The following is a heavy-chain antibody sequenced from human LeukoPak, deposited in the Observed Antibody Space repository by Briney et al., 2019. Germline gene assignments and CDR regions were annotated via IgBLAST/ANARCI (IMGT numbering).Heavy chain of an antibody. CDR2: TSSNGVST. CDR1: GFTFSSYA. CDR3: ARQLGGFDSGYLDL. V-gene: IGHV3-64*02. Sequence: GGSLRLSCAASGFTFSSYAMHWVRQAPGKGLEYVSATSSNGVSTYYADSVKGRFTISRDNSKNTLYLQMGSLRAEDMAVFYCARQLGGFDSGYLDLWGRGTLVTVSS. D-gene: IGHD5-12*01. J-gene: IGHJ2*01.